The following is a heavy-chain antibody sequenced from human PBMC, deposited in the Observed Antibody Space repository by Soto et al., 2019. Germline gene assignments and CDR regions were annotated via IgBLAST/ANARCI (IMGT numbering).Heavy chain of an antibody. V-gene: IGHV3-7*05. Sequence: VQLVESGGGLVQPGGSLRLSCAASGFTFSSYWMNWVRQAPGEGLEWVANIKQDGSEKNYVDSVKGRFTISRDNAKNSLYLQMNSLRAEDTAVYYCARDRAMDDYWGQGTLVTVSS. D-gene: IGHD5-18*01. CDR2: IKQDGSEK. J-gene: IGHJ4*02. CDR3: ARDRAMDDY. CDR1: GFTFSSYW.